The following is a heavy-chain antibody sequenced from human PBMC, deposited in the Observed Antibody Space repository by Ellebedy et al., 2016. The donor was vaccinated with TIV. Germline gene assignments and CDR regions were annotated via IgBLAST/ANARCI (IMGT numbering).Heavy chain of an antibody. D-gene: IGHD5/OR15-5a*01. CDR1: GFPFDSYV. J-gene: IGHJ4*02. CDR2: ISYDGSNK. V-gene: IGHV3-30*04. CDR3: ARALNHVETVSTAPLDC. Sequence: GESLKISCAASGFPFDSYVMNWVRQAPGKGLEWVALISYDGSNKYFADSVQGRFPISRDNSQNTLYLLMNSLRGDDTAIYYCARALNHVETVSTAPLDCWGQGTLVTVSS.